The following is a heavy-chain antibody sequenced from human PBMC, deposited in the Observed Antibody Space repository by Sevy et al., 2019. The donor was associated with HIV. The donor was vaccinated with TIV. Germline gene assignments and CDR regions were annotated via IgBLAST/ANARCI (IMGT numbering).Heavy chain of an antibody. Sequence: SETLSLTCSVTGGSIRRGDYFWGWIRQSPGKGLEWIGSITDSGSTYYNPSLKSRVTMSVDTSKNQFSLKLSSVTAAVTAVHYCARLRGGYGNGWFYYYMDVWGKGTTVTVSS. CDR3: ARLRGGYGNGWFYYYMDV. J-gene: IGHJ6*03. D-gene: IGHD3-10*01. V-gene: IGHV4-39*01. CDR2: ITDSGST. CDR1: GGSIRRGDYF.